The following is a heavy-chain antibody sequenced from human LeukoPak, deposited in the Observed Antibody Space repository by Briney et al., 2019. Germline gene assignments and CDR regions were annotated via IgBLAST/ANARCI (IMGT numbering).Heavy chain of an antibody. Sequence: GESLKVSCKGSGYSFTTYWISWVRQMPGKGLEWMGRIDPSDSYINHSPSFQGHVSISADKSVSTAYLQWSSLKASDSVMYYCARQPRGTVVFDYWGQGTLVTVSS. CDR2: IDPSDSYI. V-gene: IGHV5-10-1*01. D-gene: IGHD4-23*01. J-gene: IGHJ4*02. CDR1: GYSFTTYW. CDR3: ARQPRGTVVFDY.